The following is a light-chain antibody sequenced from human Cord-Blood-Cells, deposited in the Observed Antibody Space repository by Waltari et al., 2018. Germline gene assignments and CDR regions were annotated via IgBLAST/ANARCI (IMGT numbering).Light chain of an antibody. CDR2: AAS. Sequence: DIQMTQSPSSLSASVGDRVTITCRASQSISSYLNCYQQKPGKAPKLLIYAASSLQSGAPSRFSGSGCGTDFTLTISILQPEDFATYYCQQSYGTPPLTFGGGTKVEIK. J-gene: IGKJ4*01. CDR3: QQSYGTPPLT. V-gene: IGKV1-39*01. CDR1: QSISSY.